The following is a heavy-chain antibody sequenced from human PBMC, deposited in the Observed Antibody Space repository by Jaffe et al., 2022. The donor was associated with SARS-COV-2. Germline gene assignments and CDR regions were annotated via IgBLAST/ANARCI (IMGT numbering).Heavy chain of an antibody. CDR3: ARGGDISSWYIDY. CDR2: ISNDGNNK. Sequence: QVQLVESGGGVVQPGRSLRLSCAASGFTFRTYAIHWVRQAPGKGLEWVAVISNDGNNKFYADSVKGRFTISRDNSKNTLYLQMNSLRAEDTAVYYCARGGDISSWYIDYWGQGTLVTVSS. CDR1: GFTFRTYA. J-gene: IGHJ4*02. D-gene: IGHD6-13*01. V-gene: IGHV3-30*04.